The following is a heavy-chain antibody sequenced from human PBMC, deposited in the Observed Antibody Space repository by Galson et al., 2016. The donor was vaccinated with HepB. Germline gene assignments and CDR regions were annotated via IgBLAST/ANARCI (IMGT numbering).Heavy chain of an antibody. CDR1: GFTISTHY. D-gene: IGHD5-18*01. CDR2: FDSSGSRQ. CDR3: TRDSDTSSTVDV. J-gene: IGHJ6*02. Sequence: LGLSCAASGFTISTHYMSWMRQAPGRGRVGISYFDSSGSRQYSADSVKGRFTISRDNARNTMYLGMNGLRDEDTAIYYCTRDSDTSSTVDVWGQGTTVIVSS. V-gene: IGHV3-11*01.